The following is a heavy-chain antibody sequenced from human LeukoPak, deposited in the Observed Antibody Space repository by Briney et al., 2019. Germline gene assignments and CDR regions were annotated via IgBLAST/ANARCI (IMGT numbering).Heavy chain of an antibody. CDR3: ARAGSGYCGGSCYHDYFDY. CDR1: GYTFTGYY. Sequence: ASVKVSCKASGYTFTGYYMHWVRQAPGQGLEWMGRINPNSGGTNYAQKFQGRVTMTRDTSISTAYMELSRLRSDDTAVYYCARAGSGYCGGSCYHDYFDYWGQGTLVTVSS. D-gene: IGHD2-15*01. V-gene: IGHV1-2*06. CDR2: INPNSGGT. J-gene: IGHJ4*02.